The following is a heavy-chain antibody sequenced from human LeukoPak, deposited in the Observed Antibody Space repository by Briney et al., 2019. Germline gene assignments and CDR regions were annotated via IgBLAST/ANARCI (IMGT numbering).Heavy chain of an antibody. V-gene: IGHV1-18*01. CDR1: GYTFTSYG. D-gene: IGHD6-25*01. CDR2: FSGYNGNT. J-gene: IGHJ4*02. Sequence: ASVKVSCKASGYTFTSYGISWVRQAPGQGLEWMGWFSGYNGNTNYAQKFQGRVTMTTDTSTSTAYMELRSLKSDDTAVYYCAREAPYSSDDYWGQGTPVTVSS. CDR3: AREAPYSSDDY.